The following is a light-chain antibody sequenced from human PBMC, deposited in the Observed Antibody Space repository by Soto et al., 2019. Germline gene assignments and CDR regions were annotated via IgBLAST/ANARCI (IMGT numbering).Light chain of an antibody. CDR1: QSVSSN. CDR2: GAY. J-gene: IGKJ3*01. Sequence: EIVMTQSPATLSVSPGERATLSCRASQSVSSNLAWYQQKPVQAPRLLIYGAYTRATGFPARFSGSGSGTDFTLHISSLQSEDFAVYYGQQYNNWPPFTFGPGTKVDIK. CDR3: QQYNNWPPFT. V-gene: IGKV3-15*01.